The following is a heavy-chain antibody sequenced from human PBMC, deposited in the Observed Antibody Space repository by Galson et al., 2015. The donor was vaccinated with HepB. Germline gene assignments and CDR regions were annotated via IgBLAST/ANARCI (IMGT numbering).Heavy chain of an antibody. CDR1: GFTFSSYS. D-gene: IGHD3-10*01. CDR3: ARDQARVRGVMWVRYGMDV. J-gene: IGHJ6*02. CDR2: ISSSSSYI. Sequence: SLRLSCAASGFTFSSYSMNWVRQAPGKGLEWVSSISSSSSYIYYADSVKGRFTISRDNAKNSLYLQMNSLRAEDTAVYYCARDQARVRGVMWVRYGMDVWGQGTTVTVSS. V-gene: IGHV3-21*01.